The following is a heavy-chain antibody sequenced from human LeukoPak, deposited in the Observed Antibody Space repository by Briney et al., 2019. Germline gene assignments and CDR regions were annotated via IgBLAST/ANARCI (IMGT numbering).Heavy chain of an antibody. CDR3: ARQYFDRTGYYYFDY. Sequence: SQTLSLTRTVSVDAITGSSYYCGCIRQSPGKGLEWIGSMEYSGHTYYNLSRESRVTMPADTCKNQYSLKPNSVSVADTAVYCCARQYFDRTGYYYFDYWGQGTLVIVSS. CDR2: MEYSGHT. J-gene: IGHJ4*02. D-gene: IGHD3-22*01. V-gene: IGHV4-39*01. CDR1: VDAITGSSYY.